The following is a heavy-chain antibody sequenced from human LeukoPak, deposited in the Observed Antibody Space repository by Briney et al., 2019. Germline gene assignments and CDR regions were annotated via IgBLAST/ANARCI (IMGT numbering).Heavy chain of an antibody. CDR3: ARDRNLEYSSSSGRFDP. CDR1: GYTFTSYY. D-gene: IGHD6-6*01. J-gene: IGHJ5*02. V-gene: IGHV1-46*03. Sequence: ASVKVSCKASGYTFTSYYMHWVRQAPGQGLEWMGIINPSGGSTNYAQKFQGRVTMTRDTSTSTVYMELSSLRPEDTAVYFCARDRNLEYSSSSGRFDPWGQEPWSPSPQ. CDR2: INPSGGST.